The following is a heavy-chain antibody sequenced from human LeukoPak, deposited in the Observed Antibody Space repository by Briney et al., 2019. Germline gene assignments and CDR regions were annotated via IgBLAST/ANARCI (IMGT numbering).Heavy chain of an antibody. CDR3: ATHRSDYVWGSYRFAFDY. Sequence: GSVTVSCKASGYTFTSYYMHWVRQAPGQGLEWVGIINPSGGSTNYAQKLQGRVTMTRDTSTTTVYMELSSLRSEDTAVYYCATHRSDYVWGSYRFAFDYWGQGTLVTVSS. J-gene: IGHJ4*02. CDR2: INPSGGST. V-gene: IGHV1-46*01. D-gene: IGHD3-16*02. CDR1: GYTFTSYY.